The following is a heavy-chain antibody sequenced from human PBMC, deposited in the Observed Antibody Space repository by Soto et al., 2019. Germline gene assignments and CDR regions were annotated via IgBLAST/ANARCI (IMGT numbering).Heavy chain of an antibody. D-gene: IGHD3-3*01. J-gene: IGHJ5*02. Sequence: SETLSLTCTFSGCSISSYYWSLIRQPPGKGLEWIGYIYYSGSTNYNPSLKSRVTISVDTSKNQFSLKLSSVTAADTAVYYCARVTYDFWSGYSHWFDPWGQGTLVTVSS. CDR1: GCSISSYY. CDR3: ARVTYDFWSGYSHWFDP. CDR2: IYYSGST. V-gene: IGHV4-59*01.